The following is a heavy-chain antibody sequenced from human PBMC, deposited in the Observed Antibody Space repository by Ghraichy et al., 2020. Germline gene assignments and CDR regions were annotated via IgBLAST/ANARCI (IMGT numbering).Heavy chain of an antibody. V-gene: IGHV3-48*02. CDR2: ISSSSTTI. D-gene: IGHD4-23*01. CDR1: KFTFSSYS. CDR3: AKDYGGSLYFYFDL. J-gene: IGHJ2*01. Sequence: GALNISFEASKFTFSSYSMNWVRQAPGKGLEWVSYISSSSTTILYADSVKGRFTISRDNAKNSLYLQMNSLRDEDTAVYYCAKDYGGSLYFYFDLWGRGTLVTVSS.